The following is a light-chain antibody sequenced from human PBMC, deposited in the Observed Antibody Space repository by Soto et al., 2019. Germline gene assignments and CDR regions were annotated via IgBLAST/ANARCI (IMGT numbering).Light chain of an antibody. V-gene: IGKV1D-16*01. CDR1: QSINNW. CDR3: QQYNNFPPT. J-gene: IGKJ4*01. Sequence: DVQMTQSPSSLSASVGDRVSITCRASQSINNWLAWYQQKPGKAPKSLIYATFILQSGVPSRFSGSGSGTDFTLTINSLQPEDFATYYCQQYNNFPPTFGGGTKVEIK. CDR2: ATF.